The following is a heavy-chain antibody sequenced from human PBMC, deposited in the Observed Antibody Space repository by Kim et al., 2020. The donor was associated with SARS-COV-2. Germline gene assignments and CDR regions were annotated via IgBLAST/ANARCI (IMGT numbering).Heavy chain of an antibody. CDR3: ARGAISSTGRLDY. D-gene: IGHD2-2*02. CDR1: GYTFSDFG. CDR2: ISTYNGNT. V-gene: IGHV1-18*01. J-gene: IGHJ4*02. Sequence: ASVKVSCKTSGYTFSDFGITWVRQVPGQGLEWMGWISTYNGNTNYVQKLQDRLTMAADTSTSTSYMELSSLTSDDTAVYFCARGAISSTGRLDYWGQGTLVTVSS.